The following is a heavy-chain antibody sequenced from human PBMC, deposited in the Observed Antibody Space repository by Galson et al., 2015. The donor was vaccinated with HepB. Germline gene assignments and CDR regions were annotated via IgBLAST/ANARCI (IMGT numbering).Heavy chain of an antibody. V-gene: IGHV3-74*01. CDR3: TTIFDSPSDN. Sequence: SLRLSCAASGFTISGSWIHWVRQPPGKGLMWVSRIENEGSDTSYADSVKGRFTISRDNAKNTVYLQMNNLRAEDTALYYCTTIFDSPSDNWGQGTLVTVSS. D-gene: IGHD3-3*01. CDR1: GFTISGSW. CDR2: IENEGSDT. J-gene: IGHJ4*02.